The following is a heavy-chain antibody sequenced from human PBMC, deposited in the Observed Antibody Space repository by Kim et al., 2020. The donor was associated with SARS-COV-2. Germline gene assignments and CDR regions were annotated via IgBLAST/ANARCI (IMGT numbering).Heavy chain of an antibody. J-gene: IGHJ4*02. Sequence: SETLSLTCAVYGGSFSGYYWSWIRQPPGKGLEWIGEINHSGSTNYNPSLKSRVTISVDTSKNQFSLKLSSVTAADTAVYYCARGGIAVARDFDYWGQGTLVTVSS. CDR2: INHSGST. CDR1: GGSFSGYY. V-gene: IGHV4-34*01. CDR3: ARGGIAVARDFDY. D-gene: IGHD6-19*01.